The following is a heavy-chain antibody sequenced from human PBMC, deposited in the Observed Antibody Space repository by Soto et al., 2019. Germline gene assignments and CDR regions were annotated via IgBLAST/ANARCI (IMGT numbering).Heavy chain of an antibody. CDR2: ISSSSSTI. CDR1: GFPFGSYS. CDR3: AKDGGYSYGPYDY. D-gene: IGHD5-18*01. J-gene: IGHJ4*02. Sequence: GGSLRLSCASSGFPFGSYSMNWVRQAPGKGLEWVSYISSSSSTIYYADSVEGRFTISRDNAKNSLDLQMNSLRAEDTAVYYCAKDGGYSYGPYDYWGQGTLVTVSS. V-gene: IGHV3-48*01.